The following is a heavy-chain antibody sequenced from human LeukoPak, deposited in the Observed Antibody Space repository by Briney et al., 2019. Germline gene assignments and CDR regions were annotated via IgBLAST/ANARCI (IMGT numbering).Heavy chain of an antibody. CDR1: GFTFTSYW. CDR3: ARDNSVTLTWWFDP. V-gene: IGHV1-46*01. J-gene: IGHJ5*02. Sequence: ASVKVSCKASGFTFTSYWMHWVRQAPGQGLGWMGVINPSGITTIYAQKFQGRVTLTRDTSTSTVHMELSSLRSEDTAVYYCARDNSVTLTWWFDPWGQGTLVTVSS. D-gene: IGHD4-4*01. CDR2: INPSGITT.